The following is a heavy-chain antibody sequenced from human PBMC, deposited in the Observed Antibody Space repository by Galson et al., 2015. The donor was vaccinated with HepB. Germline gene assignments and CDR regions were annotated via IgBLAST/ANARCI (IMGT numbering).Heavy chain of an antibody. CDR1: GFTFSSYW. Sequence: SLRLSCAASGFTFSSYWMSWVRQAPGKGLEWVAVIWYDGSNKYYADSVKGRFTISRDNSKNTLYLQMNSLRAEDTAVYYCAREGNPFAHFDYWGQGTLVTVSS. CDR2: IWYDGSNK. CDR3: AREGNPFAHFDY. V-gene: IGHV3-33*08. J-gene: IGHJ4*02.